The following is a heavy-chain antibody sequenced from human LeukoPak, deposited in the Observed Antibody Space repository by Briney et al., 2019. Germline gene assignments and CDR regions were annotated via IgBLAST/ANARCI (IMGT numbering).Heavy chain of an antibody. CDR2: ISSDGSSI. D-gene: IGHD6-13*01. Sequence: PGGPLRLSCAASGFVFSNNWMYWVRQAPGRGLVWVSRISSDGSSIAYADSVKGRFTISRDNAKNTLFLQMNSLTVEDTAMYYCAKDLSWGATDYWGQGTLVTVSS. CDR1: GFVFSNNW. CDR3: AKDLSWGATDY. V-gene: IGHV3-74*01. J-gene: IGHJ4*02.